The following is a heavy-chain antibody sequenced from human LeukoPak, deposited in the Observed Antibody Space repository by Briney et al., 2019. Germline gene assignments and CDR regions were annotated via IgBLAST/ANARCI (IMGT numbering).Heavy chain of an antibody. CDR2: ISYDGSNK. CDR1: GLTFSSYG. V-gene: IGHV3-30*18. CDR3: AKDFEYSSSPYYYGMDV. J-gene: IGHJ6*02. D-gene: IGHD6-6*01. Sequence: GRSLRLSCAASGLTFSSYGMHWVRQAPGKGLEWVAVISYDGSNKYYADSVKGRFTIFRDNSKNTLYLQMNSLRAEDTAVYYCAKDFEYSSSPYYYGMDVWGRGTTVTVSS.